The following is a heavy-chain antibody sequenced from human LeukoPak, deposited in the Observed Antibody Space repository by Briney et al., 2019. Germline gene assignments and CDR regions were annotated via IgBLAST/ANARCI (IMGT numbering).Heavy chain of an antibody. CDR3: ARDGENLRLTRIAAAGTPTLPYGMNV. Sequence: GGSLRLSCAASGFAFSSYSMNWVRQAPGKGLEWVSYISSSSSTTYYADSVKGRFTISRDNAKNSLYLQMNSLRAEDTAVYYCARDGENLRLTRIAAAGTPTLPYGMNVWGQGTTVTVSS. CDR1: GFAFSSYS. V-gene: IGHV3-48*04. J-gene: IGHJ6*02. CDR2: ISSSSSTT. D-gene: IGHD6-13*01.